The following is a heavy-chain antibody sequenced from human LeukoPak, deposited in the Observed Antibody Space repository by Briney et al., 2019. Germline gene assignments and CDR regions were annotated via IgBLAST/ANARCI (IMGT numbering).Heavy chain of an antibody. CDR2: ISTDGSST. Sequence: GGSLRLSCAASGFPFTTYWMHWVRQAPGKGLVWVSRISTDGSSTSYADSVKGRFTISVDTSIDTAYLQWSSVKASDTAMYYCARLLAAPYYINYWGQGTLVTVSS. D-gene: IGHD6-25*01. CDR3: ARLLAAPYYINY. CDR1: GFPFTTYW. V-gene: IGHV3-74*01. J-gene: IGHJ4*02.